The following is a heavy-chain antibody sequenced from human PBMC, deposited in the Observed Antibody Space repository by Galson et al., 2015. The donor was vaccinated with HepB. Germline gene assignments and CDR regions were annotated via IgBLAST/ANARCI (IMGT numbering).Heavy chain of an antibody. D-gene: IGHD3-10*01. V-gene: IGHV1-18*01. J-gene: IGHJ4*02. CDR1: GGTFSSYA. Sequence: SVKVSCKASGGTFSSYAISWVRQAPGQGLEWMGWINAYNGDTNFAQKLQDRVTMTTDTSTSTAYMELRSLRSDDTAVYFCARDGSESWGDYWGQGTLVTVSS. CDR2: INAYNGDT. CDR3: ARDGSESWGDY.